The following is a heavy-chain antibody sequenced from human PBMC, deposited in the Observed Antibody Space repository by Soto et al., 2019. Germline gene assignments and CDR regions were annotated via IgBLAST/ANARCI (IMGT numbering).Heavy chain of an antibody. Sequence: PGESLKISCKGSGYSFTSYWIGWVRQMPGKGLEWMGIIYPGDSDTRYSPSFQGQVTISADKSISTAYLQWSSLKASDTAMYYCARSLRYDSSGYYYYYGTDVPGPAPTVTLSS. J-gene: IGHJ6*02. CDR1: GYSFTSYW. V-gene: IGHV5-51*01. CDR2: IYPGDSDT. D-gene: IGHD3-22*01. CDR3: ARSLRYDSSGYYYYYGTDV.